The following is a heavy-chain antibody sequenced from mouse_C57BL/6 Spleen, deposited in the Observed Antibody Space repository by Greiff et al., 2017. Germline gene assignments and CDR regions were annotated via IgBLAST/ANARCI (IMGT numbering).Heavy chain of an antibody. CDR3: ARDYGSSYGWYFDV. V-gene: IGHV1-12*01. Sequence: LQQSGAELVRPGASVKMSCKASGYTFTSYNMHWVKQTPRQGLEWIGAIYPGNGDTSYNQKFKGKATLTVDKSSSTAYMQLSSLTSEDSAVYFCARDYGSSYGWYFDVWGTGTTVTVSS. CDR2: IYPGNGDT. D-gene: IGHD1-1*01. J-gene: IGHJ1*03. CDR1: GYTFTSYN.